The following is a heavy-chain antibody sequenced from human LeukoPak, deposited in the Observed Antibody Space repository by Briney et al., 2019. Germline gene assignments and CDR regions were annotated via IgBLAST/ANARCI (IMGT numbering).Heavy chain of an antibody. CDR3: ARNRSMTTTPGFDH. D-gene: IGHD4-11*01. CDR2: IYHSGST. V-gene: IGHV4-38-2*01. Sequence: KPSEILSLTCAVSAYSIRGDDYWGWVRQSPGKGLEWIGSIYHSGSTLYNPSLKSRVTISVDTSKNQFSLMLNSVTAADTAVYYCARNRSMTTTPGFDHWGQGTLVTVSS. CDR1: AYSIRGDDY. J-gene: IGHJ4*02.